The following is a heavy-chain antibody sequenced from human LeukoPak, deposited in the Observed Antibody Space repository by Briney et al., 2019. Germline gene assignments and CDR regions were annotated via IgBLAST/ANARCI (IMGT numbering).Heavy chain of an antibody. D-gene: IGHD4-17*01. CDR2: INHSGST. V-gene: IGHV4-34*01. Sequence: SETLSLTCAVYGGSFSGYYWSWIRQPPGKGPEWIGEINHSGSTNYNPSLKSRVTISVDTSKNQFSLKLSSVTAADTAVYYCARGNYGGNSSREQSWGQGTLVTVSS. CDR3: ARGNYGGNSSREQS. CDR1: GGSFSGYY. J-gene: IGHJ4*02.